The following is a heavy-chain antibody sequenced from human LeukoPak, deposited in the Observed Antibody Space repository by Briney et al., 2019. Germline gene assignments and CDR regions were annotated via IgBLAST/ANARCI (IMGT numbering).Heavy chain of an antibody. Sequence: KPSETLSLTCTVSGGSISSSSYYWGWIRQPPGKGLEWIGSIYYSGSTYYNPSLKSRVTISVDTSKNQFSLKLSSVTAADTAVYYCARHGFGMVRGTATDAFDIWGQGTMVTVSS. CDR3: ARHGFGMVRGTATDAFDI. CDR1: GGSISSSSYY. J-gene: IGHJ3*02. CDR2: IYYSGST. D-gene: IGHD3-10*01. V-gene: IGHV4-39*01.